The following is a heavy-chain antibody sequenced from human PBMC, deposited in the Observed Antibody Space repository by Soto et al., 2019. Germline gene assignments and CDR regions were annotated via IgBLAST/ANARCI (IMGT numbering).Heavy chain of an antibody. CDR2: INNDGSDV. J-gene: IGHJ5*02. CDR3: VRGSGGPES. Sequence: GWSLRLSFASSGFTFINYWMHWVRRTPGKGLVWLSRINNDGSDVVYADSVKGRFTFSRDNAKSTVYLQMNSLTAEDTAIYYCVRGSGGPESWGQGTRVTV. CDR1: GFTFINYW. V-gene: IGHV3-74*01.